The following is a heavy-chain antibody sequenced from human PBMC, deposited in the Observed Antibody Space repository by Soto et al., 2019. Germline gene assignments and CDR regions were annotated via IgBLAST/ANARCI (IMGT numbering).Heavy chain of an antibody. Sequence: QAQLVQSGAEVKKPGASVNISCKASGYTFTNYGFIWVRQAPGHGLEWVGWNSPYNGKTEYAQNLQGRVTMTRDKPTSTAYMELRSLRSDDTAVYYCARDIYGGNCCDAFDIWGQGTMVTVSS. CDR1: GYTFTNYG. J-gene: IGHJ3*02. CDR3: ARDIYGGNCCDAFDI. D-gene: IGHD2-15*01. CDR2: NSPYNGKT. V-gene: IGHV1-18*01.